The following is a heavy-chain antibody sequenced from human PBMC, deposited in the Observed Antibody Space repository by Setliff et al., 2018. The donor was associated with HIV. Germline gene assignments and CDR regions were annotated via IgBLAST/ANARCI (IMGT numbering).Heavy chain of an antibody. J-gene: IGHJ4*02. CDR3: ARRRSSGWYHYFDY. D-gene: IGHD6-19*01. CDR1: GYSISSGYY. Sequence: KPSETLSLTCTVSGYSISSGYYWGWIRQPPGKGLEWIGSIYHSGSTYYNPSLKSRVTISVDTSKNQFSPKLSSVTAADTAVYYCARRRSSGWYHYFDYWGQGTLVTVPQ. CDR2: IYHSGST. V-gene: IGHV4-38-2*02.